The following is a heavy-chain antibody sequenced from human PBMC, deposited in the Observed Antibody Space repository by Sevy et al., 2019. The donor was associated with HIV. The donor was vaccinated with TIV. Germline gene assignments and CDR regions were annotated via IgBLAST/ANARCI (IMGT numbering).Heavy chain of an antibody. CDR1: GYTLTKLS. V-gene: IGHV1-24*01. J-gene: IGHJ4*02. CDR2: FDPEDGET. CDR3: ATTKDYYDNSGDPFDY. Sequence: ASVKVSCKVSGYTLTKLSMHWVRQAPGKGLEWMGSFDPEDGETIHAQRFQGRLSMTEDTSTETAYMELSSLGSEDTAVYYCATTKDYYDNSGDPFDYWGQGSLVTVSS. D-gene: IGHD3-22*01.